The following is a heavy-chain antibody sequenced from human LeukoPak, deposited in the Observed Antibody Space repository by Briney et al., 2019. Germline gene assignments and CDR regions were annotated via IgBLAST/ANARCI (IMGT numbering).Heavy chain of an antibody. Sequence: GGSLRLSCAASGFTFSSYGMHWVRQAPGKGLEWVAVIWYDGSNKYYADSVKGRFTISRDNSKNTLYLHMNSLRAEDTAVYYCARAYYYGSGRVFDYWGQGTLVTVSS. CDR1: GFTFSSYG. CDR2: IWYDGSNK. CDR3: ARAYYYGSGRVFDY. J-gene: IGHJ4*02. D-gene: IGHD3-10*01. V-gene: IGHV3-33*01.